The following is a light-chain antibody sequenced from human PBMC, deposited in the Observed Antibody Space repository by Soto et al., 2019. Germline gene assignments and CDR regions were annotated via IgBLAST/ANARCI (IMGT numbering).Light chain of an antibody. Sequence: DIQMTXSPSTLSASXXXXVTITCRASQSISSWLAWYQQKPGKAPKLLIYKASSLESGVPSRFSGSGSGTEFTLTISSLQPDDFATYYCQQYNSYPSFGGGTKVEIK. V-gene: IGKV1-5*03. CDR1: QSISSW. CDR3: QQYNSYPS. CDR2: KAS. J-gene: IGKJ4*01.